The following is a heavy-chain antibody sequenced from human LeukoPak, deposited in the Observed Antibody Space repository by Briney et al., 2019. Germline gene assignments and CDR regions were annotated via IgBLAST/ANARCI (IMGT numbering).Heavy chain of an antibody. J-gene: IGHJ3*02. CDR1: GFTFDDYA. CDR3: AKGDSSGYYSDAFDI. CDR2: ISWNSGSI. V-gene: IGHV3-9*01. Sequence: PGRSLRLSCAASGFTFDDYAMHWVRQAPGKGLEWVSGISWNSGSIGYADSVKGRFTISRDNAKNSLYLQMNSLRAEDTALYYCAKGDSSGYYSDAFDIWGQGTMVTVSS. D-gene: IGHD3-22*01.